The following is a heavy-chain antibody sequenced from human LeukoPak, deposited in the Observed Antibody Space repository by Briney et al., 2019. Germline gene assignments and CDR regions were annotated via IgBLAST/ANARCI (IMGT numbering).Heavy chain of an antibody. CDR2: INYSGST. CDR3: ARGVCSGGSCYSEWNY. J-gene: IGHJ4*02. V-gene: IGHV4-34*01. CDR1: GGSFSGYY. Sequence: SETLSLTCAVYGGSFSGYYWSWIRQPPGKGLEWIGEINYSGSTNYNPSLKSRVTISVDTSKNQFSLKLSSVTAADTGVYYCARGVCSGGSCYSEWNYWGQGTLVTVS. D-gene: IGHD2-15*01.